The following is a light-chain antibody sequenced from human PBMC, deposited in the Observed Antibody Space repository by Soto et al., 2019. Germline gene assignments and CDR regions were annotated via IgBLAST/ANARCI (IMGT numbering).Light chain of an antibody. CDR1: QGISTW. CDR3: QQTNNYPGT. Sequence: DIQMTQSPSSVSASVGDRVTITCRASQGISTWLAWYQQKPGKDTKLLIYAASTLQSGVPSRFSGSGSGPDFTLTISSLQPEDFATYYCQQTNNYPGTFGQGTKVEIK. CDR2: AAS. J-gene: IGKJ1*01. V-gene: IGKV1-12*01.